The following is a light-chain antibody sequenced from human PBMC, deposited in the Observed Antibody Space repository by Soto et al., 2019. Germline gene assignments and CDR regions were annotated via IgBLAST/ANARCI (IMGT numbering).Light chain of an antibody. CDR3: QVRDVWPS. V-gene: IGKV3-11*01. J-gene: IGKJ1*01. CDR1: QSVSTS. CDR2: DAS. Sequence: IVLTQSPVTLAVSPGERAVLSCRASQSVSTSLAWYQHKPGQAPRLFIYDASKRAPGFPARFSGSGSGTDFTLTISSLEPEDFAVYYCQVRDVWPSFGQGTKVDNK.